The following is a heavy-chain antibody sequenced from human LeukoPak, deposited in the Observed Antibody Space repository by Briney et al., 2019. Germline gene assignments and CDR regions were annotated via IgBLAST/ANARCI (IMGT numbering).Heavy chain of an antibody. CDR3: ARAGGAAAGQLDV. D-gene: IGHD6-13*01. CDR1: GGSISSGGYY. V-gene: IGHV4-31*03. J-gene: IGHJ6*02. Sequence: SETLSLTCTVSGGSISSGGYYWSWIRQHPGKGLEWIGYIYYSGSTYYNPSLKSRVTISVDTSKNQFSLKLSSVTAVDTAVYYCARAGGAAAGQLDVWGQGTTVTVSS. CDR2: IYYSGST.